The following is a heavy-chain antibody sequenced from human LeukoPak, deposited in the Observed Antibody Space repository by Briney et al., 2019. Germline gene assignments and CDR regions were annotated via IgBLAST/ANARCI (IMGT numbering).Heavy chain of an antibody. D-gene: IGHD3-10*01. CDR1: GYSFTSYW. CDR3: ARHVGGFFYYYGMDV. J-gene: IGHJ6*04. V-gene: IGHV5-10-1*01. CDR2: IDPSDSYT. Sequence: GESLKISCKGSGYSFTSYWISWVRQMPGEGLEWMGRIDPSDSYTNYSPSFQGHVTISADKSISTAYLQWSSLKASDTAMYYCARHVGGFFYYYGMDVWGKGTTVTVSS.